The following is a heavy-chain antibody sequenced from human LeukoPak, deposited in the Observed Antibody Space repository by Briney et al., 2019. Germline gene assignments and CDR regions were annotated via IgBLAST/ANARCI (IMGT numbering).Heavy chain of an antibody. CDR1: GYTFTSYD. Sequence: ASVKVSCKASGYTFTSYDINWLRQATGQGLEWMGWMNPNSGNTGYAQKFQGRVTMTRNTSISTAYMELSSLRSEDTAVYYCARGTSSGWPYYYYGMDVWGQGTTVTVSS. V-gene: IGHV1-8*01. CDR3: ARGTSSGWPYYYYGMDV. D-gene: IGHD6-19*01. J-gene: IGHJ6*02. CDR2: MNPNSGNT.